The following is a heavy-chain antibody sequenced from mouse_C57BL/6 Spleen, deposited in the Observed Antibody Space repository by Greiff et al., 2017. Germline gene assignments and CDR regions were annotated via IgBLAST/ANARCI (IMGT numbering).Heavy chain of an antibody. D-gene: IGHD1-1*01. CDR2: ISSGGSST. CDR1: GFTFSSYG. J-gene: IGHJ2*01. CDR3: ARQDYGSSYSFDY. V-gene: IGHV5-6*01. Sequence: EVKLMESGGDLVKPGGSLKLSCAASGFTFSSYGMSWVRQTPDKRLEWVATISSGGSSTYYPDSVKGRFTISRDNAKNTLYLQMSSLKSEDTAMYYCARQDYGSSYSFDYWGQGTTLTVSS.